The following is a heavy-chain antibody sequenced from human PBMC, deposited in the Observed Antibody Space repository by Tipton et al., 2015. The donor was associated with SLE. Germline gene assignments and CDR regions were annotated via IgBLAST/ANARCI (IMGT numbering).Heavy chain of an antibody. Sequence: TLSLTCFVSGDSITSDIYYWGWISQPPGKGLEWIGSVYYSGSTYYNPSLKSRVTISVDTSKNQFSLKLSSVTAADTAVYYCARVQAYEGFDPWGQGTLVTVSS. CDR3: ARVQAYEGFDP. D-gene: IGHD3-16*01. J-gene: IGHJ5*02. CDR1: GDSITSDIYY. V-gene: IGHV4-39*07. CDR2: VYYSGST.